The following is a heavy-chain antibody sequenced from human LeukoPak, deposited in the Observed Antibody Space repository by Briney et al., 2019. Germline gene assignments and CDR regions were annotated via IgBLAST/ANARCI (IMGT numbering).Heavy chain of an antibody. CDR1: GFTFSSYA. J-gene: IGHJ6*02. Sequence: PGGSLRLSCAASGFTFSSYAMSWVRQAPGKGLEWVAVIWYDGSNKYYADSVKGRFTISRDNSKNTLYLQMNSLRAEDTAVYYCAGADSDDYYYYYGMDVWGRGTTVTVSS. CDR3: AGADSDDYYYYYGMDV. V-gene: IGHV3-33*08. CDR2: IWYDGSNK. D-gene: IGHD5-18*01.